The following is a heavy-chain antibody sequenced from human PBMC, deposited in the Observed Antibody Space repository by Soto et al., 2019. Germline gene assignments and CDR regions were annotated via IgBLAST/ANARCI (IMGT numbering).Heavy chain of an antibody. CDR3: SRVICRGGSCYLDY. D-gene: IGHD2-15*01. Sequence: SETLSLTRTVSGGSISSYYWSWLRPPPGKGVAWIGYIYYSASNIYNPSLKSRVIITVEANKNQFSLKLSSVTAADTAVYYCSRVICRGGSCYLDYWGQGTLVTVSS. V-gene: IGHV4-59*01. J-gene: IGHJ4*02. CDR2: IYYSASN. CDR1: GGSISSYY.